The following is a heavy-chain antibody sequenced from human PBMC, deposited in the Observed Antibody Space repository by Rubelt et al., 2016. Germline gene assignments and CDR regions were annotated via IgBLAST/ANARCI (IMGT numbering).Heavy chain of an antibody. D-gene: IGHD6-6*01. CDR2: ISGSGGST. CDR3: AKFVRYSSSSYFDY. J-gene: IGHJ4*02. Sequence: EVQLLESGGGLVQPGGSLRLSCAASGFTFSSYAMSWVRQAPGKGLEWVSAISGSGGSTYYADSVKGRVTISRDNSKNGLYLQMNSRRAEDTAVYYCAKFVRYSSSSYFDYWGQGTLVTVSS. CDR1: GFTFSSYA. V-gene: IGHV3-23*01.